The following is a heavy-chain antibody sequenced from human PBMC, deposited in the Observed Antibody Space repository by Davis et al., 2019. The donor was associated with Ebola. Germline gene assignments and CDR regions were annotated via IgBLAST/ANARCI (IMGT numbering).Heavy chain of an antibody. V-gene: IGHV3-13*01. J-gene: IGHJ2*01. Sequence: PGGSLRLSCAASGFTFSSYGMHWVRQAPGKGLEWVSAIGTAGDTYYPGSVKGRFTISRENAKNSLYLQMNSLRAEDTAVYYCARDRQEAVVAATPNWYFDLWGRGTLVTVSS. CDR1: GFTFSSYG. CDR2: IGTAGDT. D-gene: IGHD2-15*01. CDR3: ARDRQEAVVAATPNWYFDL.